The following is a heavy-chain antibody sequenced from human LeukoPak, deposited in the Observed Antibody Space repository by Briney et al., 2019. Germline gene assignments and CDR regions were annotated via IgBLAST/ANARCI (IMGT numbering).Heavy chain of an antibody. CDR3: AGSGGYGDYPNYYYYYYMDV. Sequence: SVKVSCKASGGTFSSYAISWVRQAPGQGLEWMGGIIPIFGTANYAQKFQGRVTITADKSTSTAYIELSSLRSEDTAVYYCAGSGGYGDYPNYYYYYYMDVWGKGTTVTVSS. V-gene: IGHV1-69*06. J-gene: IGHJ6*03. D-gene: IGHD4-17*01. CDR1: GGTFSSYA. CDR2: IIPIFGTA.